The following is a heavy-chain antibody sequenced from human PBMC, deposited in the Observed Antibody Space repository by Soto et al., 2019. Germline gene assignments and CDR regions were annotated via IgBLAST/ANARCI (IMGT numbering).Heavy chain of an antibody. V-gene: IGHV3-49*04. CDR1: GFTFGGYA. CDR2: IRGKAYGGTT. D-gene: IGHD4-17*01. CDR3: ARLVGPYGDLYYFDY. J-gene: IGHJ4*02. Sequence: GSLRLSCSASGFTFGGYAMSWVRQAPGKGLEWVGFIRGKAYGGTTEYAASVKDRFTISRDDSKSIAYLQMNSLNSDDTAVYYCARLVGPYGDLYYFDYWGQGTLVTVSS.